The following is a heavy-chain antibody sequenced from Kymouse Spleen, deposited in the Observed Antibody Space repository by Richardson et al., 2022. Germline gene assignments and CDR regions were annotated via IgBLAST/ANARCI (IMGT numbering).Heavy chain of an antibody. CDR1: GFTFSSYG. CDR2: IWYDGSNK. V-gene: IGHV3-33*01. J-gene: IGHJ4*02. D-gene: IGHD3-3*01. Sequence: QVQLVESGGGVVQPGRSLRLSCAASGFTFSSYGMHWVRQAPGKGLEWVAVIWYDGSNKYYADSVKGRFTISRDNSKNTLYLQMNSLRAEDTAVYYCARGGTIFGVVTSFDYWGQGTLVTVSS. CDR3: ARGGTIFGVVTSFDY.